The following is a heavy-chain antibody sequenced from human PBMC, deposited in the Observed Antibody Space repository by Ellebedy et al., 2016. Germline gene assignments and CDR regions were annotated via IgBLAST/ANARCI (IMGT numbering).Heavy chain of an antibody. D-gene: IGHD3-10*01. CDR2: ISYDGSNK. CDR1: GFTFSSYG. V-gene: IGHV3-30*18. Sequence: GGSLRLXCAASGFTFSSYGMHWVRQAPGKGLEWVAVISYDGSNKYYADSVKGRFTISRDNSKNTLYLQMNSLRAEDTAVYYCAKEGRYYYGSGIPYYWGQGTLVTVSS. J-gene: IGHJ4*02. CDR3: AKEGRYYYGSGIPYY.